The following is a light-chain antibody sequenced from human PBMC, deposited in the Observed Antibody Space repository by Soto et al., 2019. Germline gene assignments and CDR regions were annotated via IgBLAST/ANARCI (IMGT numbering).Light chain of an antibody. Sequence: EIVLTQSPATLSLSPGERATLSCRASESVGSYLGWYQQRPGQAPRRLIYDASNRATGIPARFSGRGSGTDFTLTISSLEPEDFAVYCCQQRSNWPLITFGQGTRLEIK. CDR1: ESVGSY. J-gene: IGKJ5*01. CDR3: QQRSNWPLIT. CDR2: DAS. V-gene: IGKV3-11*01.